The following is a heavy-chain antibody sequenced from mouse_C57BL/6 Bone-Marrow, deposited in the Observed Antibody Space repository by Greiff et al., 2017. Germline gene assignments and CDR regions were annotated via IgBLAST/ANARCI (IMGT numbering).Heavy chain of an antibody. V-gene: IGHV14-4*01. CDR3: TIYYDCPFAY. Sequence: EVLLVESGAELVRPGASVKLSCTASGFNIKDDYMHWVKQRPEQGLEWIGWIDPENGDTEYASKFQGQATITADTSSNTAYLQLSSLTSEDTAVYYCTIYYDCPFAYWGQGTLVTVSA. J-gene: IGHJ3*01. CDR2: IDPENGDT. D-gene: IGHD2-4*01. CDR1: GFNIKDDY.